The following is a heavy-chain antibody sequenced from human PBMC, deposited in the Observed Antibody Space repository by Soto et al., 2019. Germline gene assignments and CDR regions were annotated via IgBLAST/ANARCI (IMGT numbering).Heavy chain of an antibody. CDR2: INPDESEK. V-gene: IGHV3-7*01. Sequence: EVQLVASGGGLVQPGGSLRLSCAASGFTLSSYWMTWVRQAPGKGLEWVANINPDESEKYFVDSVRGRFTVSRDNAKNSLFLQMNSLRAEDTAVYYCARSSHYTWGHWGQGTLVIVSS. CDR3: ARSSHYTWGH. D-gene: IGHD4-4*01. CDR1: GFTLSSYW. J-gene: IGHJ4*02.